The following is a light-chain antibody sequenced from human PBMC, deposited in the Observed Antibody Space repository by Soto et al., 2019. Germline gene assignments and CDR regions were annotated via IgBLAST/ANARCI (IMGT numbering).Light chain of an antibody. CDR2: RAS. J-gene: IGKJ2*01. Sequence: DIQMTQSPSTLSASVGDRVTITCRASQNIGAWLAWYQQKPGQGPKLLIYRASNLETGVPSRFSGSGSGTQFTLAISGLQPDDFATYYCQQYNSYSHVYTFGQGTQLEIK. V-gene: IGKV1-5*03. CDR3: QQYNSYSHVYT. CDR1: QNIGAW.